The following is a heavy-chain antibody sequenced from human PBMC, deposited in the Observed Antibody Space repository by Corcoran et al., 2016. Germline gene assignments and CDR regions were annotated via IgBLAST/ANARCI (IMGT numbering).Heavy chain of an antibody. J-gene: IGHJ6*02. CDR3: ARGLQYGSGRSGMDV. V-gene: IGHV4-34*01. D-gene: IGHD3-10*01. CDR2: INHSGST. Sequence: QVQLQQWGAGLLKPSETLSLTCAVYGGSFSGYYWSWIRQPPGKGLEWIGEINHSGSTNYTPSLKSRVTISVDTSKNQFSLKLSSVTAADTAVYYCARGLQYGSGRSGMDVWGQGTTVTVSS. CDR1: GGSFSGYY.